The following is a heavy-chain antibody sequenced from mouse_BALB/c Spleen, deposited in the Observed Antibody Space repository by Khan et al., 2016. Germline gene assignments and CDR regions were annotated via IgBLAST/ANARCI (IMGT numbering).Heavy chain of an antibody. J-gene: IGHJ1*01. CDR2: INTYSGES. CDR3: ARCRYYYGSSRYFDV. D-gene: IGHD1-1*01. V-gene: IGHV9-3-1*01. Sequence: QIQLVQSGPELKRPGKTVKISCKASGYTFTNYGINWVKQAPGKGLKWMGWINTYSGESTYADDFKGRFAFSLETSANTAYLQINNLKNEDTATYFCARCRYYYGSSRYFDVWGAGTTGTVSS. CDR1: GYTFTNYG.